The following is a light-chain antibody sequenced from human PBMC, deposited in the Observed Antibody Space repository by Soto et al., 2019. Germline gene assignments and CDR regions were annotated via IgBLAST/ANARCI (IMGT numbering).Light chain of an antibody. CDR1: QGISGY. CDR3: QQLHNYPRT. J-gene: IGKJ1*01. Sequence: DIQLTQSPSFLSASVGDRVTITCRASQGISGYLAWYQKKPGTAPKLLIYNAAALQSAVPSRFSGSGSGTEFTLTISSLRPEDFATYYCQQLHNYPRTFGQGTKVEMK. CDR2: NAA. V-gene: IGKV1-9*01.